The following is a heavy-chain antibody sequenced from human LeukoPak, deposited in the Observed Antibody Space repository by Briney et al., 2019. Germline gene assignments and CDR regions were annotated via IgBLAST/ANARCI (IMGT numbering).Heavy chain of an antibody. D-gene: IGHD2-21*01. Sequence: GGSLRLSCAASGFTFSSYAMHWVRQAPGKGLEWVAVISYDGSNKYYADSVKGRFTISRDNSKNTLYLQMNSLRAEDTAVYYCARDQGGDSFDYWGQGTLVTVSS. CDR3: ARDQGGDSFDY. CDR1: GFTFSSYA. CDR2: ISYDGSNK. V-gene: IGHV3-30-3*01. J-gene: IGHJ4*02.